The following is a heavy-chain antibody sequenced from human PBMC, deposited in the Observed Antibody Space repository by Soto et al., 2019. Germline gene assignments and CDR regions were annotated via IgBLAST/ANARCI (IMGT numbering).Heavy chain of an antibody. D-gene: IGHD2-15*01. CDR1: GFTFSSYG. V-gene: IGHV3-30*18. Sequence: GGSLRLSCAASGFTFSSYGMHWVRQAPGKGLEWVAVISYDGSNKYYADSVKGRFTISRDNSKNTLYLQMNSLRAEDTAVYYCAKARYCSGSSCYPVDVWGQGTTVTVSS. J-gene: IGHJ6*02. CDR3: AKARYCSGSSCYPVDV. CDR2: ISYDGSNK.